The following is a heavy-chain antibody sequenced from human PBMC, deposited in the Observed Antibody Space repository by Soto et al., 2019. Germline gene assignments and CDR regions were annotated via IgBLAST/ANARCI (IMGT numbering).Heavy chain of an antibody. Sequence: QVHLVQSGAEVKTPGASVKVSCKTSGYTFTSYGISWVRQAPGQGLEWMGWISPFIGNTNYAQKFQGRVTMTTDTSTSTAYMDLTSLRSDDTAVYYCATGRSSSSGTNDYWGQGTLVTVSS. J-gene: IGHJ4*02. CDR3: ATGRSSSSGTNDY. CDR2: ISPFIGNT. D-gene: IGHD6-6*01. V-gene: IGHV1-18*01. CDR1: GYTFTSYG.